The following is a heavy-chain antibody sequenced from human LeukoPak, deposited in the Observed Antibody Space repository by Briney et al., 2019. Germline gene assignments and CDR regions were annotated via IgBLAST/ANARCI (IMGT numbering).Heavy chain of an antibody. V-gene: IGHV4-39*01. CDR1: GGSISSKTHY. D-gene: IGHD3-22*01. CDR3: AKHGEDSSGYYADFFDH. CDR2: VFYNGNT. Sequence: SETLSLTCTVSGGSISSKTHYWACIRQTPGKGLEWHGSVFYNGNTYYNPSLKSRVTISVDTSKNQFSLRLSSVTAADTAVYYCAKHGEDSSGYYADFFDHCGQGTLVTVSS. J-gene: IGHJ4*02.